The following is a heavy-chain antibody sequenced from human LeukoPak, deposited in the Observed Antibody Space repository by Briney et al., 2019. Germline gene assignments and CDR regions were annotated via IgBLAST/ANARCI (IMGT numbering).Heavy chain of an antibody. CDR1: GFIFSSHW. D-gene: IGHD3-10*01. CDR2: IKYDGSEQ. Sequence: GGSLRLSYTSSGFIFSSHWMNWVRQAPGKGPEWVANIKYDGSEQYYVDSVKGRFSISRDNTKNLLYLQMNSLRVEDTAVYYCARDYGWSFANWGQGTLVTVSS. V-gene: IGHV3-7*03. J-gene: IGHJ4*02. CDR3: ARDYGWSFAN.